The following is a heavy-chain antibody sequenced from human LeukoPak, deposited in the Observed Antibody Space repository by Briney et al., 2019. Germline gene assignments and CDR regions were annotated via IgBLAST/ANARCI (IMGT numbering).Heavy chain of an antibody. J-gene: IGHJ1*01. CDR3: ARGLYCSSTSCYSSPVQH. Sequence: GASVKVSCKASGYTFTSYGISWVRQAPGQGLEWMGWINPNSGGTNCAQKFQGRVTMTRDTSISTAYMELSRLRSDDTAVYYCARGLYCSSTSCYSSPVQHWGQGTLVTDSS. CDR2: INPNSGGT. D-gene: IGHD2-2*01. V-gene: IGHV1-2*02. CDR1: GYTFTSYG.